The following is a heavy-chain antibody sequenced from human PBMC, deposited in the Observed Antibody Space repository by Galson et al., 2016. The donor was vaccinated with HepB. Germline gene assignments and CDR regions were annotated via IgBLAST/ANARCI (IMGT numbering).Heavy chain of an antibody. V-gene: IGHV3-21*01. J-gene: IGHJ4*02. CDR3: ARVSGDVERLGGLDY. CDR2: INSGSTYI. CDR1: GFIFSSYT. Sequence: SLRLSCAASGFIFSSYTLNWVRQAPGKGLEWVPSINSGSTYIYYAGSVKGRFTISRDNAKNSLYLQMDSLRADDTAIYYCARVSGDVERLGGLDYWGQGTLVTVSS. D-gene: IGHD1-1*01.